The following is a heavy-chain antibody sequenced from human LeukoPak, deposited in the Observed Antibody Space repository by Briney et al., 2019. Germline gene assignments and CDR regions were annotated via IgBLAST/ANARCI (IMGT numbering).Heavy chain of an antibody. D-gene: IGHD1-26*01. CDR1: GGSISSSSYY. CDR3: ARSISGSYYY. J-gene: IGHJ4*02. CDR2: IYYSGST. Sequence: SETLSLTCTVSGGSISSSSYYWGWIRQPPGKGLEWIGYIYYSGSTNYNPSLKSRVTISVDTARNQFSLKLSSVTAADTAVYYCARSISGSYYYRGQGTLVTVSS. V-gene: IGHV4-61*05.